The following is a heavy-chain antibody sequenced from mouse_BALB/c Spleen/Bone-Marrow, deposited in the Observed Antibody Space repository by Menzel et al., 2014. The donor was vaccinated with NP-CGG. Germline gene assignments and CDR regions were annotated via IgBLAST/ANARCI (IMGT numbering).Heavy chain of an antibody. V-gene: IGHV1-26*01. CDR3: AMGVRLYWYFDV. CDR1: GYTFTDYY. CDR2: INPINGDT. J-gene: IGHJ1*01. D-gene: IGHD2-14*01. Sequence: VQLQQSGLLLVKPGASVKMSCKASGYTFTDYYMKWVKQSHGESLEWIGDINPINGDTFYNQKFKGKATLTVDKSSSTAYMQLDSLTSEDSAVYYCAMGVRLYWYFDVWGAGTTVTVSS.